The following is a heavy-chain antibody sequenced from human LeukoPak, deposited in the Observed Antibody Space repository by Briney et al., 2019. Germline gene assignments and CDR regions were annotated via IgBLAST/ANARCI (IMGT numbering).Heavy chain of an antibody. CDR3: ARGGIVVVTAISSGIDY. V-gene: IGHV1-8*02. CDR2: MNPNSGNT. J-gene: IGHJ4*02. Sequence: ASVTVSCKASGYTFTSYGMNGVRQATGRGREWMGWMNPNSGNTAYARKFQGRVTMTMNTSISTAYMELSSLRSEDTAAYYCARGGIVVVTAISSGIDYWGQGTLVTVSS. CDR1: GYTFTSYG. D-gene: IGHD2-21*02.